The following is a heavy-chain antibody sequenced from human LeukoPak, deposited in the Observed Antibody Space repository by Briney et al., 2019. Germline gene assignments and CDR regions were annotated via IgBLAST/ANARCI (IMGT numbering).Heavy chain of an antibody. J-gene: IGHJ3*02. CDR1: GFTFSRYW. D-gene: IGHD3-22*01. Sequence: GGSLRLSCAASGFTFSRYWMHWVRQAPGKGLVWVSRINTDGSRTTYADSVKGRFTISRDNAKNSLYLQMNSLRAEDTAVYYCARTWGPHPYYYDSSGFSDAFDIWGQGTMVTVSS. V-gene: IGHV3-74*01. CDR2: INTDGSRT. CDR3: ARTWGPHPYYYDSSGFSDAFDI.